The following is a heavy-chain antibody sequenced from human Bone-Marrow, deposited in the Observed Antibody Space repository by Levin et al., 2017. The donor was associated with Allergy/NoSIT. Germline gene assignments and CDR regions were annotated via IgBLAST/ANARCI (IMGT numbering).Heavy chain of an antibody. CDR2: ISFDGSKK. Sequence: SCAAAGVPFTRFGMHWVRQAPGKGLEWLAIISFDGSKKYYADSVKGRFTVSRDNSKNMLFLQMNSLRVEDSGVYYCANFPSTSSGLESFHWGQGTLVTVSS. J-gene: IGHJ4*02. CDR3: ANFPSTSSGLESFH. V-gene: IGHV3-30*18. D-gene: IGHD3-3*01. CDR1: GVPFTRFG.